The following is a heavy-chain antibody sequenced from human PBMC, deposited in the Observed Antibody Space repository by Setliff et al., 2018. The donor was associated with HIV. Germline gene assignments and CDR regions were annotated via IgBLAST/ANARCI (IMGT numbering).Heavy chain of an antibody. D-gene: IGHD5-12*01. J-gene: IGHJ4*02. Sequence: SETLSLTCAVYGGSFSDYNWSWIRQSPGRGLEWIGEINHSGGTNYNSSLKSRVTISLDTSKNQFSLKLSSVTAADTAVYYCARASWLVAVRFFDFWGQGTLVTVSS. CDR3: ARASWLVAVRFFDF. CDR1: GGSFSDYN. CDR2: INHSGGT. V-gene: IGHV4-34*01.